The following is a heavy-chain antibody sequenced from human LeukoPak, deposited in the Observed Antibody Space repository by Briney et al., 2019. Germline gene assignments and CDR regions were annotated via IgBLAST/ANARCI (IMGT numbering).Heavy chain of an antibody. D-gene: IGHD3-10*01. CDR2: ISDSGGGT. CDR1: GFTFSNYA. V-gene: IGHV3-23*01. J-gene: IGHJ4*02. Sequence: QPGGSLRLSRAASGFTFSNYAMTWVRQAPEKGLKWVSSISDSGGGTYYEDSVKGRFTISRDNSKNTLYLQMNSLRAEDTAVYYCAKDSGPGSYYPTGDEYWGQGILVTVAS. CDR3: AKDSGPGSYYPTGDEY.